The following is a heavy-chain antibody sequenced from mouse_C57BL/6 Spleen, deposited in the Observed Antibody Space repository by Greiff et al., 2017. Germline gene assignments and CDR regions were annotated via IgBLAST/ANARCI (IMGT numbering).Heavy chain of an antibody. CDR3: TTGNYLDY. CDR2: IDPENGDT. V-gene: IGHV14-4*01. CDR1: GFNIKDDY. J-gene: IGHJ2*01. Sequence: VQLQQSGAELVRPGASVKLSCTASGFNIKDDYMHWVKQRPEQGLEWIGWIDPENGDTEYASKFQGKATITADTSSNTAYLQLSSLTSEDTAVYYCTTGNYLDYWGQGTTLTVSS. D-gene: IGHD2-1*01.